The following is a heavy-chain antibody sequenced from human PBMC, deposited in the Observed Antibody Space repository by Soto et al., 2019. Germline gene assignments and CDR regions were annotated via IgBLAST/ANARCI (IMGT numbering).Heavy chain of an antibody. CDR3: AKDKGKKYFDF. CDR2: ISDDGSKE. V-gene: IGHV3-30*18. J-gene: IGHJ4*02. CDR1: GLTFSEAG. Sequence: GGSLRLSGAVSGLTFSEAGMHWVRQAPGKGLEWVAVISDDGSKEYYADSGKGRFTISRDNSKNTLSLQMNSLRLEDTAVYYCAKDKGKKYFDFWGQGTLVTVSS.